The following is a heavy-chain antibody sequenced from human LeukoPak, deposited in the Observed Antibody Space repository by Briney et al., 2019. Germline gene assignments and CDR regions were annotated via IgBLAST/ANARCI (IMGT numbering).Heavy chain of an antibody. CDR3: ANIRFLGY. Sequence: PGRSLRLSCAASGFTFSDYGMHWVRQAPGKGLEWVAVISYDGSNKYYADSVKGRFTISRDNSKNTLYLQMNSLRAEDTAVYYCANIRFLGYWGQGTLVTVSS. J-gene: IGHJ4*02. CDR1: GFTFSDYG. V-gene: IGHV3-30*18. D-gene: IGHD3-3*01. CDR2: ISYDGSNK.